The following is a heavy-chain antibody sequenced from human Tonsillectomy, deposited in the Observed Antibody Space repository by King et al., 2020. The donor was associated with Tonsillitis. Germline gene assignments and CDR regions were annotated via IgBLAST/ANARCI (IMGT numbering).Heavy chain of an antibody. CDR3: ARGFFYYKESRDPPFDAFDI. D-gene: IGHD3-22*01. CDR1: GFTFSSYG. J-gene: IGHJ3*02. V-gene: IGHV3-33*03. Sequence: VQLVESGGGVVQPGRSLRLSCVASGFTFSSYGMHWVRQAPGKGLEWVAVIWYDGSNKYYVDSVKGRFTITRDNSKNTLYLQMNSLRAEDTAVYYCARGFFYYKESRDPPFDAFDIGGQGTRVPFSS. CDR2: IWYDGSNK.